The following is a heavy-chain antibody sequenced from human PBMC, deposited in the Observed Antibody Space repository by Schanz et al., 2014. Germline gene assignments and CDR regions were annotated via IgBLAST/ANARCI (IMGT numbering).Heavy chain of an antibody. D-gene: IGHD3-10*01. CDR1: GFTFSSYS. CDR2: ISGSGAST. CDR3: AKGRFGELSAFDI. Sequence: EVQLVESGGGLVQPGGSLRLSCTASGFTFSSYSMNWVRQAPGKGLEWVSGISGSGASTYYADSVKGRFTISRDNSKNTLYLQMNSLRAEDTAVYYCAKGRFGELSAFDIWGQGTMXTVSS. J-gene: IGHJ3*02. V-gene: IGHV3-23*04.